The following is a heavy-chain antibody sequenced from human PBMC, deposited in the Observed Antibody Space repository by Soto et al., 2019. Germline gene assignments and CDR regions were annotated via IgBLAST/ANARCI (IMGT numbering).Heavy chain of an antibody. CDR3: AREVAADGTFREDVFDI. J-gene: IGHJ3*02. CDR1: GGTFSNHA. V-gene: IGHV1-69*12. Sequence: QVHLVQSGAEVKKPGSSVKVSCKASGGTFSNHAINWVRQAPGQGLEWMGRIIPIFTTTNYAQKFQGRVTITAKESTITAYMELSSLKHDDTAVYYCAREVAADGTFREDVFDIWGQGTLVTVSS. D-gene: IGHD6-13*01. CDR2: IIPIFTTT.